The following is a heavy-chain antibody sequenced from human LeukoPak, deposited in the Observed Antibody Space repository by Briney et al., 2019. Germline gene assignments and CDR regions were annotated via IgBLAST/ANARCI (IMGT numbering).Heavy chain of an antibody. CDR3: AKDSRYYYENSGYYYYFDY. Sequence: GGSLRLSCAASGFMFSSYAMSWVRQAPGKGLEWVSSISGSGVTTSYADSVKGRFTISRDDSKNTLYLQVNSLRAEDTAVYYCAKDSRYYYENSGYYYYFDYWGQGTLVTVSS. J-gene: IGHJ4*02. V-gene: IGHV3-23*01. CDR1: GFMFSSYA. CDR2: ISGSGVTT. D-gene: IGHD3-22*01.